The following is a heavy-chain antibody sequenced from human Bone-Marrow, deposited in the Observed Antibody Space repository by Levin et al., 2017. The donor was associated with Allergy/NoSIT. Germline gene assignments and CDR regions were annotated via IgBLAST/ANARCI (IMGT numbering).Heavy chain of an antibody. CDR1: GFIFGTYG. CDR2: IWYDGSTK. CDR3: AREPQSSSWNFDL. V-gene: IGHV3-33*01. D-gene: IGHD6-13*01. J-gene: IGHJ4*02. Sequence: GESLKISCEASGFIFGTYGMHWVRQAPGKGLEWVAIIWYDGSTKFYAESVKGRFTISRDNSKDTLYLQMDSLRAEDTGVYYCAREPQSSSWNFDLWGQGSLVTVSS.